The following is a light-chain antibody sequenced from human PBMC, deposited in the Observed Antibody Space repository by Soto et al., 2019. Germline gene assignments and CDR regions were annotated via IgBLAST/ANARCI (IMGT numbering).Light chain of an antibody. CDR3: HEYDTLPPT. CDR2: DAS. V-gene: IGKV1-33*01. J-gene: IGKJ4*01. Sequence: DIQMTQSPSSLSASVGDRVTITRQASEDISTLLNWYQRKPGEAPKLLIYDASNLESGVPSRFSGGGSGTDFTFTISGLQPEDSATYFCHEYDTLPPTFGGGTKVEIK. CDR1: EDISTL.